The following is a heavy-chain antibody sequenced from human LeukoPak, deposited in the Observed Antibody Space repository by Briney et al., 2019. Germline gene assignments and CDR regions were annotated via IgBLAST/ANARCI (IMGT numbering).Heavy chain of an antibody. V-gene: IGHV1-8*03. CDR3: ARSEGRWFGELLGYYYYMDV. J-gene: IGHJ6*03. Sequence: ASVKVSCKASGYTFTSYDINWVRQATGQGLEWMGWMNPNSGNTGYAQKFQGRVTITRNTSISTAYMELSSLRSEDTAVYYCARSEGRWFGELLGYYYYMDVWGKGTMVTVSS. CDR2: MNPNSGNT. D-gene: IGHD3-10*01. CDR1: GYTFTSYD.